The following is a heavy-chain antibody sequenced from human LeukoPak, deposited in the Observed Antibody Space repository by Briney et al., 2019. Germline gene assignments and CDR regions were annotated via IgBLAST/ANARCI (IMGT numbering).Heavy chain of an antibody. Sequence: GRSLRLSCAASGFTFSSYAMHWVRQAPGKGLEWVAVISYDGSKKYHADSVKGRFTTSRDNSNKMQYLEMDSLRADDTAVYYCARGGDFWSGYKTHEYGLNVWGQGTTVTVSS. CDR3: ARGGDFWSGYKTHEYGLNV. J-gene: IGHJ6*02. CDR2: ISYDGSKK. V-gene: IGHV3-30-3*01. CDR1: GFTFSSYA. D-gene: IGHD3-3*01.